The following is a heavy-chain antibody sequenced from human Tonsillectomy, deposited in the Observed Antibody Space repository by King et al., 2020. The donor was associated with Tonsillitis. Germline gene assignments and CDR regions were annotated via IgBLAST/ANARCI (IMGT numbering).Heavy chain of an antibody. J-gene: IGHJ1*01. V-gene: IGHV4-34*01. CDR1: GGSFSDFF. D-gene: IGHD6-13*01. CDR2: ISHSGSS. CDR3: ARGSASCSWYRFCHH. Sequence: VQLQQWGAGLLKPSETLSLTCAVYGGSFSDFFWIWIRQPPGKGLEWIGEISHSGSSNYNPSLKSLVTISVDRSKNRFSLKLRSVTAADTAVYFCARGSASCSWYRFCHHWGRRTLGTVSS.